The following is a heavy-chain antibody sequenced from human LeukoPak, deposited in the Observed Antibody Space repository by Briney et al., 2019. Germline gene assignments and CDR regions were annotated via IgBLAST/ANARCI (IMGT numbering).Heavy chain of an antibody. J-gene: IGHJ4*02. CDR1: GYTLTELS. CDR3: ATDSLDIVATAPWFVY. CDR2: FDPEDGET. Sequence: ASVKVSCKVSGYTLTELSMHWVRQAPGKGLEWMGGFDPEDGETIYAQKFQGRVTMTEDTSTDTAYMELSSLRSEDTAVYYCATDSLDIVATAPWFVYWGQGTLVTVSP. V-gene: IGHV1-24*01. D-gene: IGHD5-12*01.